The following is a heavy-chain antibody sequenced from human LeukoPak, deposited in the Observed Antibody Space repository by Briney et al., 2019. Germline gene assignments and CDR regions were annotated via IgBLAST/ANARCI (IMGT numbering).Heavy chain of an antibody. CDR1: GFTFSSYA. V-gene: IGHV3-66*01. J-gene: IGHJ6*02. D-gene: IGHD2-8*01. CDR2: IYSGGST. CDR3: ATGYAGGPRGYYGMDV. Sequence: GGSLRLSCAASGFTFSSYAMHWVRQAPGKGLEWVSIIYSGGSTYYADSVEGRFTISRDNSKNTLYLQMNSLRAEDTAVYYCATGYAGGPRGYYGMDVWGQGTTVTVSS.